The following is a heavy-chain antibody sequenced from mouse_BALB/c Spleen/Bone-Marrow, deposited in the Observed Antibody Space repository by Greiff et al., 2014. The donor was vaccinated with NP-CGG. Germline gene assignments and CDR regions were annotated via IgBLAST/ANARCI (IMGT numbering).Heavy chain of an antibody. CDR3: TRYYYRFSAWFAY. Sequence: VQLQQSGTVLARPGASVKMSCKASGYTFTSYWMHWVKQRPGQGLEWIGAIYPGNSDTSYNQKFKGKAKLTAVTSTSTAYMEXXXXXXXDSXVYYCTRYYYRFSAWFAYWGQGTLVTVAA. CDR1: GYTFTSYW. D-gene: IGHD2-14*01. CDR2: IYPGNSDT. V-gene: IGHV1-5*01. J-gene: IGHJ3*01.